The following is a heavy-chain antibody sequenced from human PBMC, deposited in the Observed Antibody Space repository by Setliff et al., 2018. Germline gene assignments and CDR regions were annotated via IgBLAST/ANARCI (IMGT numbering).Heavy chain of an antibody. CDR1: GYTLTELS. D-gene: IGHD2-21*01. V-gene: IGHV1-24*01. Sequence: GASVKVSCKASGYTLTELSRHWVRQAPGKGLEWMGGFDPEDGETIYAQKFQGRVTMTTDTSTRTAYMEVTSLRSDDTAVYYCATEKFPGDWGDYWGQGTLVTVSS. CDR2: FDPEDGET. J-gene: IGHJ4*02. CDR3: ATEKFPGDWGDY.